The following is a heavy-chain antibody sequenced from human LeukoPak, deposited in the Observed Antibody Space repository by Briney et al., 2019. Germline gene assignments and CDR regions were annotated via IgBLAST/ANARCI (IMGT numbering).Heavy chain of an antibody. CDR2: INHSGST. D-gene: IGHD3-22*01. CDR3: ATGRPSYYYDSSGYEFGP. CDR1: GGSFSGYY. Sequence: SETLSLTCAVYGGSFSGYYWSWIRQPPGKGLEWIGEINHSGSTNYNPSLKSRVTISVDTSKNQFSLKLSSVTAADTAVYYCATGRPSYYYDSSGYEFGPWGQGTLVTVSS. J-gene: IGHJ5*02. V-gene: IGHV4-34*01.